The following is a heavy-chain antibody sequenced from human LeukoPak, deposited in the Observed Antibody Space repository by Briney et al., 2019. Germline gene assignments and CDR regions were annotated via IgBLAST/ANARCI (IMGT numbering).Heavy chain of an antibody. D-gene: IGHD5-18*01. V-gene: IGHV1-18*01. CDR2: ISAYNGNT. J-gene: IGHJ3*02. CDR3: ARVDVYSSLGAFDI. CDR1: GYTFTSYG. Sequence: ASVKVSCKASGYTFTSYGISWVRQAPGQGLEGMGWISAYNGNTNYAQKLQGRVTMTTDTSTSPAYMELRSLRSDDTAVYYCARVDVYSSLGAFDIWGQGTMVTVSS.